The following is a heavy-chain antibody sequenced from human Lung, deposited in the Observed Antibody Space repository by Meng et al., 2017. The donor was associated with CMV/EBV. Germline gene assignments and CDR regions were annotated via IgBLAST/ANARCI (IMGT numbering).Heavy chain of an antibody. D-gene: IGHD2-21*01. CDR1: GGTFSSYA. CDR3: SRASQAYCGGDCSEFGY. J-gene: IGHJ4*02. Sequence: SVKVSXXASGGTFSSYAISWVRQAPGQGLEWMGGIIPIFGTANYAQKFQGRVTITTDESTSTAYMELSSLRSEDTAVYYCSRASQAYCGGDCSEFGYWGPGAXVNGAS. CDR2: IIPIFGTA. V-gene: IGHV1-69*05.